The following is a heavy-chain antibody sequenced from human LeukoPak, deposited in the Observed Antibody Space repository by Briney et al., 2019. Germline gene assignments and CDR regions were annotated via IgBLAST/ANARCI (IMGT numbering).Heavy chain of an antibody. Sequence: ASVKVSCKVSGYTLTELSMHWVRQAPGKGLEWMGGFDPEDGETIYAQKFQGRVTMTEDTSTDTAYMELSSLRSEDTAVYYCATDLYGLGSTIRGRNAFDIWGQGTMVTVSS. V-gene: IGHV1-24*01. J-gene: IGHJ3*02. D-gene: IGHD3-10*01. CDR2: FDPEDGET. CDR3: ATDLYGLGSTIRGRNAFDI. CDR1: GYTLTELS.